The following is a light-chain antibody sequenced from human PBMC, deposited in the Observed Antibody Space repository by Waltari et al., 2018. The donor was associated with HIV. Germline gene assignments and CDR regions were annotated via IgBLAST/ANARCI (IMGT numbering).Light chain of an antibody. CDR2: EVH. V-gene: IGLV2-14*01. CDR1: SSDVGAYNY. CDR3: SSFGRGNTVL. Sequence: QSALTQPASVSGSPGQSITISCTGTSSDVGAYNYVSWYQLSPGKAPKVMMFEVHNRPSGVSDRFSGSKSGNTASLTISGLQVEDEAVYFCSSFGRGNTVLFGGGTKVTVL. J-gene: IGLJ2*01.